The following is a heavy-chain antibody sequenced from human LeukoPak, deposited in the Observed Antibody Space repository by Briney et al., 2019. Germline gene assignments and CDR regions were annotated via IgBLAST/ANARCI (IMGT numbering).Heavy chain of an antibody. Sequence: GGSLRLSCAASGFTFSSYGMHRVRQAPGKGLEWVAVISYDGSNKYYADSVKGRFTISRDNAKNSLYLQMNSLRAEDTAVYYCARDRYSGYDSPLDYWGQGTLVTVSS. CDR1: GFTFSSYG. J-gene: IGHJ4*02. CDR3: ARDRYSGYDSPLDY. V-gene: IGHV3-30*03. CDR2: ISYDGSNK. D-gene: IGHD5-12*01.